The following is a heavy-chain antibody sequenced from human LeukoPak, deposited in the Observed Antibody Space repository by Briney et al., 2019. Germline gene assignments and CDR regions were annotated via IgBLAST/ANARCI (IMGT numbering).Heavy chain of an antibody. Sequence: SQTLSLTCAISGDSVSSNSAAWNWIRQSPSRGLEWLGRTYYRSKWYNDYAVSVKSRITINPGTSKNQFSLQLNSVTPEDTAVYYCARDLTMVRGGGFDYWGQGTLVTVSS. J-gene: IGHJ4*02. D-gene: IGHD3-10*01. CDR1: GDSVSSNSAA. V-gene: IGHV6-1*01. CDR2: TYYRSKWYN. CDR3: ARDLTMVRGGGFDY.